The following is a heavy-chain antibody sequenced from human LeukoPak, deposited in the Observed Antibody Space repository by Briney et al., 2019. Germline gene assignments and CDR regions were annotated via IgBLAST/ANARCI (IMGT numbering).Heavy chain of an antibody. CDR3: ARGPAYCGGDCSNWFGP. Sequence: PSQTLSLTCTVSGGSISSGSYYWSWIRQPAGKGLEWIGRIYTSGSTKYNPSLESRLTISVDTSKNQFSLKLSSVTAADTALYYCARGPAYCGGDCSNWFGPWGQGTLVTVSS. J-gene: IGHJ5*02. CDR1: GGSISSGSYY. V-gene: IGHV4-61*02. CDR2: IYTSGST. D-gene: IGHD2-21*01.